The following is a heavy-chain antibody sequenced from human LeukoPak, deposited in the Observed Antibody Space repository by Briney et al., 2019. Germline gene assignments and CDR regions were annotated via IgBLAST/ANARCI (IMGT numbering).Heavy chain of an antibody. CDR1: GYTFTGYY. CDR2: INPSGGST. CDR3: ARAPPPDYDYVWGSYRHGGDY. V-gene: IGHV1-46*01. J-gene: IGHJ4*02. D-gene: IGHD3-16*02. Sequence: ASVKVSCKASGYTFTGYYMHWVRQAPGQGLEWMGIINPSGGSTSYAQKFQGRVTITADKSTSTAYMELSSLRSEDTAVYYCARAPPPDYDYVWGSYRHGGDYWGQGTLVTVSS.